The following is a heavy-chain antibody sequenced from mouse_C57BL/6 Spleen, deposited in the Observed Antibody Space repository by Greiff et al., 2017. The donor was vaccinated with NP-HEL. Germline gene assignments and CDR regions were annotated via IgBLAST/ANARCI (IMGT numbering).Heavy chain of an antibody. J-gene: IGHJ3*01. CDR2: IYPGDGDT. CDR3: ASNYPPEFAY. CDR1: GYAFSSYW. Sequence: LQESGAELVKPGASVKISCKASGYAFSSYWMNWVKQRPGKGLEWIGQIYPGDGDTNYNGKFKGKATLTADKSSSTAYMQLSSLTSEDSAVYFCASNYPPEFAYWGQGTLVTVSA. V-gene: IGHV1-80*01. D-gene: IGHD2-1*01.